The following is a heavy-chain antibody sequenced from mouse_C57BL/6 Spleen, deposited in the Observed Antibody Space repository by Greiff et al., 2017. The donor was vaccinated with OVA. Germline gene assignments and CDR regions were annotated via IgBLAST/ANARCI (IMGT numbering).Heavy chain of an antibody. J-gene: IGHJ1*03. CDR3: ARHGRLYWYFDV. Sequence: EVHLVESGGGLVQPGGSLKLSCAASGFTFSDYYMYWVRQTPEKRLEWVAYISNGGGSTYYPDTVKGRFTISRDNAKNTLYLQMSRLKSEDTAMYYCARHGRLYWYFDVWGTGTTVTVSS. V-gene: IGHV5-12*01. CDR1: GFTFSDYY. CDR2: ISNGGGST.